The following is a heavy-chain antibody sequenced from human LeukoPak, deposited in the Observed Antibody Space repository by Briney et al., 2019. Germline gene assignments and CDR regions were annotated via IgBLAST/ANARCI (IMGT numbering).Heavy chain of an antibody. CDR3: ARDRQQLVLGWFDP. D-gene: IGHD6-13*01. CDR1: GYTFTGYY. CDR2: INPNSGGT. J-gene: IGHJ5*02. V-gene: IGHV1-2*02. Sequence: ASVKVSCKASGYTFTGYYMHWVRQAPGQGLEWMGWINPNSGGTNYAQKFQGRVTMTRDTSISTAYMELSRLRSDDTAVYYCARDRQQLVLGWFDPWGQGTLVTVSS.